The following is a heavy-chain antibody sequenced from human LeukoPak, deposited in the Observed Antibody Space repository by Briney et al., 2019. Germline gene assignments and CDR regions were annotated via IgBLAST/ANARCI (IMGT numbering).Heavy chain of an antibody. CDR2: IYTSGST. CDR1: GGSISSGSYY. J-gene: IGHJ1*01. D-gene: IGHD3-22*01. CDR3: ARRRYYDGSGYLE. V-gene: IGHV4-61*02. Sequence: SETLSLTCTVSGGSISSGSYYWSWIRQPAGKGLEWIGRIYTSGSTNYNPSLKSRVTMSVDTSNNQSSLNLRSVTAADTAVYYCARRRYYDGSGYLEWGQGTLLSVSS.